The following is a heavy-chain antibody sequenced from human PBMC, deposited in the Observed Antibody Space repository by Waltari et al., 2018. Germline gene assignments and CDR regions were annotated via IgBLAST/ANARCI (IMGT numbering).Heavy chain of an antibody. CDR2: CIPIFGTA. D-gene: IGHD3-22*01. Sequence: QVQLVQSGAEVKKPGSSVKVSCKASGGTFSSYAISWVRQAPGQGLEWMGRCIPIFGTANYAQKVQGRVTMTADESTSTAYMERSSLRSEDTAVYYCARAPYYYDSSGYYLPDYWGQGTLVTVSS. CDR3: ARAPYYYDSSGYYLPDY. V-gene: IGHV1-69*15. J-gene: IGHJ4*02. CDR1: GGTFSSYA.